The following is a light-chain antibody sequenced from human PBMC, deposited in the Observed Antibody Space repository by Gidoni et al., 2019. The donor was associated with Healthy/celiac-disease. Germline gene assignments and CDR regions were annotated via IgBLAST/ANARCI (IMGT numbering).Light chain of an antibody. CDR1: QSVSSSY. V-gene: IGKV3-20*01. J-gene: IGKJ5*01. Sequence: EIVLTQSPGTLSLSPGERATLSCRASQSVSSSYLAWNQQKPGQAPRLLIYGASSRATGIPDRFSGSGSRTDFTLTISRLEPEDFAVYYCQQYGSSPPITFGQGTRLEIK. CDR2: GAS. CDR3: QQYGSSPPIT.